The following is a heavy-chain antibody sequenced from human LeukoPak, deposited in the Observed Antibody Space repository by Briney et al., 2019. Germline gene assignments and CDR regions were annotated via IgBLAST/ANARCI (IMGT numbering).Heavy chain of an antibody. J-gene: IGHJ6*03. CDR1: GYTFTSYG. V-gene: IGHV1-18*01. CDR2: ISAYNGNT. CDR3: ARDSSYAQDKYYYYYYMDV. D-gene: IGHD3-10*01. Sequence: ASVKVSCKASGYTFTSYGISWVRQAPGQGLEWMGWISAYNGNTNYAQKLQGRVTMTTDTSTSTAYMELRSLRSDDTAVYYCARDSSYAQDKYYYYYYMDVWGKGTTVTVSS.